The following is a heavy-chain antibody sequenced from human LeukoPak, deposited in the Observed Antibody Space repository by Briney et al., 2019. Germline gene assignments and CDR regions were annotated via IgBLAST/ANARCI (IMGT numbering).Heavy chain of an antibody. J-gene: IGHJ6*03. CDR3: AREAYDSSGYWGVQYYYYYYMDV. CDR2: IYTSGST. Sequence: SETLSLTCTVSGGSISSGSYYWSWIRQPAGKGLEWIGRIYTSGSTNYNPSLKSRVTISVDTSKNQFSLKLSSVTAADTAVYYCAREAYDSSGYWGVQYYYYYYMDVWGKGTTVTASS. D-gene: IGHD3-22*01. V-gene: IGHV4-61*02. CDR1: GGSISSGSYY.